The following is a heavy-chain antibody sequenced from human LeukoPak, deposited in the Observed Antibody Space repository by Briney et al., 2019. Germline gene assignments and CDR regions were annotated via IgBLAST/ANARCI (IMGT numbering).Heavy chain of an antibody. J-gene: IGHJ6*02. V-gene: IGHV3-30*03. CDR2: ISYDGSNK. Sequence: PGGSLRLSCAASGFTFSSYGMHWVRQAPGKGLEWVAVISYDGSNKYYADSVKGRFTISRDNSKNTLYLQMNSLRAEDTAVYYCAREDLQLPTPYYYYYGMDVWGQGTTVTVSS. CDR1: GFTFSSYG. D-gene: IGHD2-2*01. CDR3: AREDLQLPTPYYYYYGMDV.